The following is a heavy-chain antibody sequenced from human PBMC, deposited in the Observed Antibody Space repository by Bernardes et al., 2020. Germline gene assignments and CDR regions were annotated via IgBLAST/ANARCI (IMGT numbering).Heavy chain of an antibody. V-gene: IGHV3-48*01. Sequence: GSLRLSCAASGFTFSSYSMNWVRQAPGKGLEWVSYISSSSSTIYYADSVKGRFTISRDNAKNSLYLQMNSLRAEDTAVYYCARDSPPNAFDIWGQGTMVTVSS. CDR3: ARDSPPNAFDI. CDR1: GFTFSSYS. CDR2: ISSSSSTI. J-gene: IGHJ3*02.